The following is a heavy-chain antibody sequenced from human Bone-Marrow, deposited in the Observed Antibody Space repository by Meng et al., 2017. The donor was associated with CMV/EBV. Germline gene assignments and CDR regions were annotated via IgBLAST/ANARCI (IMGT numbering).Heavy chain of an antibody. CDR2: IYGSGGT. CDR3: AREERYCGGDCYFHFDY. D-gene: IGHD2-21*02. J-gene: IGHJ4*02. V-gene: IGHV3-53*01. CDR1: GFSVSSKH. Sequence: GFSVSSKHMSWVRQAPGKGLEWVSLIYGSGGTYYADSVKGRFTISRDNSQNMVYLQMNNLRADDTAVYYCAREERYCGGDCYFHFDYWGQGTLVTVSS.